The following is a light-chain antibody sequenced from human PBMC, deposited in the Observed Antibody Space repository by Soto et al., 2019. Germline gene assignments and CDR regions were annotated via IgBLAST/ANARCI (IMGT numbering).Light chain of an antibody. V-gene: IGKV1-5*03. CDR1: QSISSW. CDR2: KAS. J-gene: IGKJ4*01. CDR3: QQYSTYSGFI. Sequence: DIQMTQSPSTLSASVGDRVTITCRASQSISSWLAWYQQKPGKAPKLLIYKASYLQSGVPSRFSGSGSGTEFTLTISSLHSDDFATYYCQQYSTYSGFIFGGGTKVEIK.